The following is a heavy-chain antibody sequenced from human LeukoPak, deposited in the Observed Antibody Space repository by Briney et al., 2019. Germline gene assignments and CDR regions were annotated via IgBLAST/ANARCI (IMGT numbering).Heavy chain of an antibody. CDR3: ASTATCSF. Sequence: PGGSLRLSCAASGFTFSNYWMTWVRQAPGKGLEWVANIKQDGSEKNYVDSVKGRFTISRDNAQNSLYLQMNNLRAEDTAVYYCASTATCSFWGQGTMVTVSS. D-gene: IGHD2-2*01. CDR1: GFTFSNYW. V-gene: IGHV3-7*01. J-gene: IGHJ3*01. CDR2: IKQDGSEK.